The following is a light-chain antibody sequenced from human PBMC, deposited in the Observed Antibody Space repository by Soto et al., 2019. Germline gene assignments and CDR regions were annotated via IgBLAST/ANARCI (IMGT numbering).Light chain of an antibody. Sequence: DIQMTQSPSTLSASVGDRVTITCRASPSISSWVAWYQQKPGKAPKLLIYKASSLESGVPSRFSGSGSGTDFTLTISSLQPEDVATYYFQKYHSAPLTFGGGTKVEIK. CDR3: QKYHSAPLT. V-gene: IGKV1-5*03. CDR2: KAS. J-gene: IGKJ4*01. CDR1: PSISSW.